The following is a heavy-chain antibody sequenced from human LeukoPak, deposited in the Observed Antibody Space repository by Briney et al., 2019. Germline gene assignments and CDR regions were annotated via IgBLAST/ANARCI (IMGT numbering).Heavy chain of an antibody. CDR2: IIPIFGTA. CDR3: ARDQCSGGSCYENPWFDP. V-gene: IGHV1-69*13. Sequence: SVKVSCKASGGTFSSYAISWVRQAPGQGLEWMGGIIPIFGTANYAQKFQGRVTITADESTSTAYMELSSLRSEDTAVYYCARDQCSGGSCYENPWFDPWGQGTLVTVSS. D-gene: IGHD2-15*01. CDR1: GGTFSSYA. J-gene: IGHJ5*02.